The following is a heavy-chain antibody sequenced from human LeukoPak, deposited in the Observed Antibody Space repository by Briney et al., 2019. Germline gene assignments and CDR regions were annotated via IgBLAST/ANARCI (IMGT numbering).Heavy chain of an antibody. V-gene: IGHV4-34*01. CDR2: INHSGST. CDR3: ARLSSTTVWYNWFDP. J-gene: IGHJ5*02. CDR1: GGSFSGYY. D-gene: IGHD4-11*01. Sequence: SETLSLTCAVYGGSFSGYYWSWIRQPPGKGLEWIGEINHSGSTNYNPPLKSRVTISVDTSKNQFSLKLSSVTAADTAVYYCARLSSTTVWYNWFDPWGQGTLVTVSS.